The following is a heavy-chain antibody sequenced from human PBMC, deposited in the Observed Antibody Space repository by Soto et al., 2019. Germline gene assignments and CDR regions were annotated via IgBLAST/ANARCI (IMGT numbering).Heavy chain of an antibody. Sequence: PSETLSLTCTVSGGSISSSSYYWGWIRQPPGKGLEWIGSIYYSGSTYYNPSLKSRVTISVDTSKNQFSLKLSSVTAADTAVYYCARHLNYYDSSGYYYGHFDYWGQGTLVTVSS. J-gene: IGHJ4*02. V-gene: IGHV4-39*01. CDR1: GGSISSSSYY. CDR3: ARHLNYYDSSGYYYGHFDY. D-gene: IGHD3-22*01. CDR2: IYYSGST.